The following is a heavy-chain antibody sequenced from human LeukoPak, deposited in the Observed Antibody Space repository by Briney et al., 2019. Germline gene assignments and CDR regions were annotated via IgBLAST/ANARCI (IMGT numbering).Heavy chain of an antibody. J-gene: IGHJ4*02. V-gene: IGHV4-59*01. CDR2: IYYSGST. CDR1: GGSFSGYY. Sequence: SETLSLTCAVYGGSFSGYYWSWIRQPPGKGLEWIGYIYYSGSTNYNPSLKSRVTISVDTSKNQFSLKLSSVAAADTAVYYCAREADCSSTSCPLDYWGQGTLVTVSS. CDR3: AREADCSSTSCPLDY. D-gene: IGHD2-2*01.